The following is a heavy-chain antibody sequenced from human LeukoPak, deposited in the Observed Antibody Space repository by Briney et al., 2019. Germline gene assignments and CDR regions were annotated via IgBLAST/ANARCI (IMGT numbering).Heavy chain of an antibody. CDR3: ASRVLAGSSGDWFDP. Sequence: GGSLRLSCAASGFTFSSYSMNWVRQAPGKGLEWVSYISSSSTIYYADSVKGRFTISRDNAKNSLYLQMNSLRDEDTAVYYCASRVLAGSSGDWFDPWGQGTLVTVSS. CDR2: ISSSSTI. D-gene: IGHD6-6*01. CDR1: GFTFSSYS. J-gene: IGHJ5*02. V-gene: IGHV3-48*02.